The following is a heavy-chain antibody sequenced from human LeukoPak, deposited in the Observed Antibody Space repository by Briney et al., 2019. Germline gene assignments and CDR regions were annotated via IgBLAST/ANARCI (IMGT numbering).Heavy chain of an antibody. V-gene: IGHV5-51*01. CDR3: ARTSTYNWFDT. J-gene: IGHJ5*02. CDR2: IYPDDSDT. CDR1: GYRFTSYW. Sequence: GESLRTSRKGSGYRFTSYWIAWVRQMPGKGLEWMGIIYPDDSDTRYSPSFQGQVTFSADKSISTAYLQWSSLKASDTAMYYCARTSTYNWFDTWGQGTLVTVSS. D-gene: IGHD5/OR15-5a*01.